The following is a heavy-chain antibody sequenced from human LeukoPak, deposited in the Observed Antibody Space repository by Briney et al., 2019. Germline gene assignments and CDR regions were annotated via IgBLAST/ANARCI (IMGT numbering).Heavy chain of an antibody. D-gene: IGHD3-10*01. CDR3: ARGPYYYGSELPFDP. V-gene: IGHV1-8*01. Sequence: GASVKVSCKASGYSFTSYDINWVRQATGQGLEWMGWMNPNSGYTGYAQKFQGRVTMTRNTSISTAYMELSSLRSEDTAMYYCARGPYYYGSELPFDPWGQGTLVTVSS. CDR1: GYSFTSYD. CDR2: MNPNSGYT. J-gene: IGHJ5*02.